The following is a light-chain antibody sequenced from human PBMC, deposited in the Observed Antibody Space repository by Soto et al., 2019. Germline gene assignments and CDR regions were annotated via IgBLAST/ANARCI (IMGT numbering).Light chain of an antibody. J-gene: IGKJ1*01. CDR2: GAS. CDR1: QSVSSNN. Sequence: EIVLTQSPGTLSLSPGERATLSCRASQSVSSNNLAWYQQRPGQAPRVVIYGASTRATGIPDRFSGSGSGTDFTLTISRLEPEDFAVYYCQHYGSSPQTFGQGTKV. CDR3: QHYGSSPQT. V-gene: IGKV3-20*01.